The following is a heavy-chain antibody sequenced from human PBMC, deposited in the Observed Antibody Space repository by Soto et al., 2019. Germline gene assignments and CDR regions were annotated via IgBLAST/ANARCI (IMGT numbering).Heavy chain of an antibody. CDR2: IYPGDSDT. J-gene: IGHJ3*02. D-gene: IGHD2-15*01. CDR1: GYSFTSYW. CDR3: ARHKRYCSGGSCYLDAFDI. V-gene: IGHV5-51*01. Sequence: GESLKISCKGSGYSFTSYWIGWVRQMPGKGLEWMGIIYPGDSDTRYSPSFQGQVTISADKSISTAYLQWSSLKASDTAMYYCARHKRYCSGGSCYLDAFDILGQGTMVTVSS.